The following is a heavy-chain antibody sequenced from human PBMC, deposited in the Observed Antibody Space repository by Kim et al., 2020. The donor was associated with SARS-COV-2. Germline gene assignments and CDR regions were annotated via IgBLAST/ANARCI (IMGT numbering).Heavy chain of an antibody. Sequence: GGSLRLSCAASGFTFSGSAIHWVRQASGKGLEWVGRIRSKANSYATAYAASVKGRFTISRDDSKNTAYLQMNSLKTEDTAVYYCTPVAAAAPGGDAFDIWGQGTMVTVSS. CDR3: TPVAAAAPGGDAFDI. CDR2: IRSKANSYAT. CDR1: GFTFSGSA. V-gene: IGHV3-73*01. J-gene: IGHJ3*02. D-gene: IGHD6-13*01.